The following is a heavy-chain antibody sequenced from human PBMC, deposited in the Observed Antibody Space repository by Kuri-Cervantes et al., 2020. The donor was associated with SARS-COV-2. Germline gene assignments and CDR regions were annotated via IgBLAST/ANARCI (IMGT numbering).Heavy chain of an antibody. CDR2: IYYNGIT. V-gene: IGHV4-31*03. CDR3: ATDKPSYGGNGYLEL. CDR1: GGSIRSGAYY. J-gene: IGHJ1*01. D-gene: IGHD4-23*01. Sequence: LRLSCSVFGGSIRSGAYYCHWIRHRPGKGLEWIGNIYYNGITYYNPSLKSRITISVDTSKNQFSLKLSSVTAADTAVYYCATDKPSYGGNGYLELWGQGTLVTVSS.